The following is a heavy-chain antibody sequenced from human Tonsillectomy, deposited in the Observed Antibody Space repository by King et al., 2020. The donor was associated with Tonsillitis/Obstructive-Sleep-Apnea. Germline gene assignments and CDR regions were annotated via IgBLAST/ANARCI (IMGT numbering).Heavy chain of an antibody. CDR1: GFTFSSYA. Sequence: VQLVESGGGVVQPGRSLRLSCAASGFTFSSYAMHWVRQAPGKGLEWVAVISYDGNNKYYADSVKGRFTISRDNSKNTLYLQMNSLRAEDTAVYYCARDRSYSKYEGWGYYYGMDVWGQGTTVTVSS. D-gene: IGHD4-11*01. V-gene: IGHV3-30*04. J-gene: IGHJ6*02. CDR3: ARDRSYSKYEGWGYYYGMDV. CDR2: ISYDGNNK.